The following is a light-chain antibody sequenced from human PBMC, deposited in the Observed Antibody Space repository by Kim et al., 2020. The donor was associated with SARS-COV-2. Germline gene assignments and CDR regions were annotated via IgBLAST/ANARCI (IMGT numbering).Light chain of an antibody. J-gene: IGLJ3*02. CDR3: QSADSSGTPNWV. Sequence: PGQTARITCSGDALPKQYAYWYQQKPGQAPVLVIYKDSERPSGIPERFSGSSSGTTVTLTISGVQAEDKADYYCQSADSSGTPNWVFGGGTQLTVL. CDR1: ALPKQY. CDR2: KDS. V-gene: IGLV3-25*03.